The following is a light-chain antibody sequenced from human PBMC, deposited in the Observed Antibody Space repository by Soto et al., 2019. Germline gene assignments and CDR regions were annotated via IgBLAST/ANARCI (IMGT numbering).Light chain of an antibody. CDR2: EVN. J-gene: IGLJ3*02. Sequence: QSVLTQPASVSGSLGQSITISCTGTSSDVGGFDFVSWYQQHPGKAPKLMIYEVNNRPSGVSNRFSASKSGNTASLTISGLQAEDEADYYCSSWTSSTTQVLGGGTKLTVL. CDR1: SSDVGGFDF. CDR3: SSWTSSTTQV. V-gene: IGLV2-14*01.